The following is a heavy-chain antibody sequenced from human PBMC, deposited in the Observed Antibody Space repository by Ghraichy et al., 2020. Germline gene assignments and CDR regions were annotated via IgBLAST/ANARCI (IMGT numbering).Heavy chain of an antibody. Sequence: LSLTCSVSGVSITNYYWSWIRQTPGKGLEWIGYIYHGGSTNYNPSLESRVTISVDTSKKQVSLKLTSVTAADTAVYYCAGYRTSFFDYWGQGTLVTVSS. CDR3: AGYRTSFFDY. D-gene: IGHD3-16*02. J-gene: IGHJ4*02. CDR2: IYHGGST. CDR1: GVSITNYY. V-gene: IGHV4-59*08.